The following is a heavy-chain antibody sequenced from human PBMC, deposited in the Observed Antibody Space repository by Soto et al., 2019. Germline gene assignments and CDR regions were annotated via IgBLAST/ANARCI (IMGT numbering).Heavy chain of an antibody. Sequence: GGSLRLSCAASGFTFSNYAMGRVRQAPGKGLEWVSYISSSSSYTNYADSVKGRFTISRDNAKNSLYLQMNSLRAEDTAVYYCARASAAGIHWGQGTLVTVSS. CDR2: ISSSSSYT. CDR3: ARASAAGIH. J-gene: IGHJ4*02. V-gene: IGHV3-11*06. CDR1: GFTFSNYA. D-gene: IGHD6-13*01.